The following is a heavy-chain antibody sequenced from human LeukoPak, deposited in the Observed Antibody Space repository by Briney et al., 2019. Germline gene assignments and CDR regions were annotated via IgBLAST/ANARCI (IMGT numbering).Heavy chain of an antibody. CDR2: IYHSEST. Sequence: SGTLSLTCAVSGGSISSSNWWSWVRQPPGKGLEWIGEIYHSESTNYNPSLKSRVTISIDKSKNQFSLKLSSVTAADTAVYYCARRGTVAAGRQDINAFDIWGQGTMVTVSS. V-gene: IGHV4-4*02. J-gene: IGHJ3*02. D-gene: IGHD6-13*01. CDR1: GGSISSSNW. CDR3: ARRGTVAAGRQDINAFDI.